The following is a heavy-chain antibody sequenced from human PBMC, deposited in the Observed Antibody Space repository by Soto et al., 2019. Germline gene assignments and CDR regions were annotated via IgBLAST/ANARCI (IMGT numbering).Heavy chain of an antibody. Sequence: ASVKVSCKASGYTFTSYGISWVRQAPGQGLEWMGWISAYNGNTNYAQKLQGRVTMTTDTSTSTAYMELRSLRSDDTAVYYCARDKGARGNYEIVTGYYSRDYYYYGMDVWGQGTTVTVSS. CDR1: GYTFTSYG. CDR3: ARDKGARGNYEIVTGYYSRDYYYYGMDV. CDR2: ISAYNGNT. V-gene: IGHV1-18*01. D-gene: IGHD3-9*01. J-gene: IGHJ6*02.